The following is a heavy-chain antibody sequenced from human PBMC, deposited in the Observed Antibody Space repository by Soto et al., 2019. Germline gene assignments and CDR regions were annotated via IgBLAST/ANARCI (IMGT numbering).Heavy chain of an antibody. D-gene: IGHD2-2*01. J-gene: IGHJ5*02. V-gene: IGHV1-69*13. CDR1: GGTFSSYA. CDR3: ATTLGVVPAVGRYNWFDP. Sequence: SVKVSCKASGGTFSSYAISWVRQAPGQGLEWMGGIIPIFGTANYAQKFQGRVTITADESTSTAYMELSSLRSEDTAVYYCATTLGVVPAVGRYNWFDPWGRGTLVTVSS. CDR2: IIPIFGTA.